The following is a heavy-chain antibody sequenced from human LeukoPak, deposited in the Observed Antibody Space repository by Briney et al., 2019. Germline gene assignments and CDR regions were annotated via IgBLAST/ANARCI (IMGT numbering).Heavy chain of an antibody. CDR2: IYYSGST. D-gene: IGHD3-10*01. CDR1: GGSISNYY. V-gene: IGHV4-59*01. CDR3: ARGVYYGSGNDFRFDP. Sequence: TSESLSLTCIVAGGSISNYYWSWIRQPPGKGLEWIGYIYYSGSTNYNPSLKRRVTISVDTSKNQFSLKLSSVTAADTAVYYCARGVYYGSGNDFRFDPWGQGTLVTVSS. J-gene: IGHJ5*02.